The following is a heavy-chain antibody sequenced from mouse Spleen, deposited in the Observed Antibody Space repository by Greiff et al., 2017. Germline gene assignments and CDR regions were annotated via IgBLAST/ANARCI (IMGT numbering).Heavy chain of an antibody. CDR2: IHPNSGST. D-gene: IGHD4-1*01. J-gene: IGHJ1*01. CDR1: GYTFTSYW. Sequence: QVQLQQPGAELVKPGASVKLSCKASGYTFTSYWMHWVKQRPGQGLEWIGMIHPNSGSTNYNEKFKSKATLTVDKSSSTAYMQLNSLTSEDSAVYFCAREAPNWDGDWYFDVWGAGTTVTVSS. V-gene: IGHV1-64*01. CDR3: AREAPNWDGDWYFDV.